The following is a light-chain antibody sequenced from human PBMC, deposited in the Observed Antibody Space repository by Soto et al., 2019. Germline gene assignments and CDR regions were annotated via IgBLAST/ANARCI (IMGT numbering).Light chain of an antibody. CDR2: DAS. J-gene: IGKJ4*01. V-gene: IGKV1-5*01. CDR1: QSIGTW. CDR3: QQYNSYLLT. Sequence: DIQMTQSPSTLSASVGDRVTITCRASQSIGTWLAWYQQKPGKAPKFLIYDASILESGVPSRFSSSGSGTEFTLTISSLQPDDFATYYCQQYNSYLLTFGGGTKVEIK.